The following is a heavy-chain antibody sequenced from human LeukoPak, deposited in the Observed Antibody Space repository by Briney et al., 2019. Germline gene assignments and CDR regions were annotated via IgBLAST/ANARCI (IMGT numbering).Heavy chain of an antibody. CDR1: GYSFSDAW. J-gene: IGHJ4*02. D-gene: IGHD3-10*01. CDR2: IESKTDGGTT. V-gene: IGHV3-15*04. CDR3: TTYGSGRKFDY. Sequence: GGSLRLSCAASGYSFSDAWMSWVRQIPGKGLEWVGRIESKTDGGTTDYAAPVKGRFTISRDDSTNTLYLQMNSLKSEDTAVYYCTTYGSGRKFDYWGQGILVTVSS.